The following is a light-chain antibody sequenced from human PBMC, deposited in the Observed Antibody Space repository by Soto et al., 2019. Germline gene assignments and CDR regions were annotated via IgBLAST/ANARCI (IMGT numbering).Light chain of an antibody. CDR1: GIYVGGDNY. V-gene: IGLV2-14*01. CDR2: EVX. J-gene: IGLJ1*01. CDR3: SSYTSSNTLV. Sequence: SAMPQPFSVSSSPGQSITVSCNGTGIYVGGDNYCFCDQQQPGKAHKVIIYEVXXRASGVSNRFSGSKSGNTASLTISGLQAEDEADYYCSSYTSSNTLVFGTGTKVTVL.